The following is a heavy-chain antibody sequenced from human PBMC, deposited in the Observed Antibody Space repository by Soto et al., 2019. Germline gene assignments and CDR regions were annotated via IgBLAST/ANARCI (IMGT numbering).Heavy chain of an antibody. V-gene: IGHV1-69*01. CDR2: IKPVFGSP. D-gene: IGHD2-2*01. J-gene: IGHJ4*02. Sequence: VQLVQSGAEVKKPGSSVKVSCKTSGDTFSSYGINWVRLAPGQGLEWMGGIKPVFGSPVYARKFEGRLTMTADESTSTAYMQLSSLKSEDTAVYYCARAGGHCSSTSCVDFWGQGTLITVSS. CDR1: GDTFSSYG. CDR3: ARAGGHCSSTSCVDF.